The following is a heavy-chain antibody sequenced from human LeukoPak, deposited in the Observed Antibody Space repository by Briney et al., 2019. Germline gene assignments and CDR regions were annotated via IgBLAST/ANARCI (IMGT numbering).Heavy chain of an antibody. CDR2: IVPFFGST. CDR3: AGDLIGSGTSCSPALYYFAY. Sequence: GGSVKVSCKTSRGALRTYAISWVRQAPGQGLEWMGGIVPFFGSTNYAQPFKGRLTITADDSTTTAYTELGSLTFDDTAVYYCAGDLIGSGTSCSPALYYFAYWGQGTLVTVSS. CDR1: RGALRTYA. J-gene: IGHJ4*02. V-gene: IGHV1-69*01. D-gene: IGHD2-2*01.